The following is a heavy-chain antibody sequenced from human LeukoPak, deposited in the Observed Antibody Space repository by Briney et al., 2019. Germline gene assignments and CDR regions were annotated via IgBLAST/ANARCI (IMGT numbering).Heavy chain of an antibody. D-gene: IGHD2-2*01. CDR1: GFTFSRYS. CDR2: ISSSSSFI. J-gene: IGHJ4*02. V-gene: IGHV3-21*01. CDR3: ARDPPLGSCSTISCPHLDY. Sequence: GGSLRLSCAASGFTFSRYSMNCLRQAPGKGLEWVSSISSSSSFIYYADSVKGRFTISRDNAKNSLYLQMNSLRAEDTGVYYCARDPPLGSCSTISCPHLDYWGQGTLVTVSS.